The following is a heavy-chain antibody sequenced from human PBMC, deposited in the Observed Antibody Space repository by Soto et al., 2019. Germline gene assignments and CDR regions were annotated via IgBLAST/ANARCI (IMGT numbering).Heavy chain of an antibody. V-gene: IGHV3-30*03. CDR2: ISHDGGHE. CDR1: GFNFRNNG. D-gene: IGHD4-4*01. CDR3: ASDSGGYSNYVDS. J-gene: IGHJ4*02. Sequence: QVHLVESGGGVVQPGRSLRLSCAASGFNFRNNGMHWVRQVPGKGLEFVAVISHDGGHEDYADSVKGRFTISRDNSKNMLFLQMNSLRPDDTAVYYCASDSGGYSNYVDSWGQGTLVTVSS.